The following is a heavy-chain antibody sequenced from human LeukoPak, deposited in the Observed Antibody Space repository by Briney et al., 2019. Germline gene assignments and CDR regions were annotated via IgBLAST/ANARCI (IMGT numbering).Heavy chain of an antibody. V-gene: IGHV4-61*02. CDR1: GGSISSGSYY. CDR3: ASEGIAVAGSDY. CDR2: IYTSGST. D-gene: IGHD6-19*01. J-gene: IGHJ4*02. Sequence: SETLSLTCTVSGGSISSGSYYWSWIRQPAGKELEWIGRIYTSGSTNYNPSLKSRVTISVDTSKNQFSLKLSSVTAADTAVYCCASEGIAVAGSDYWGQGTLVTVSS.